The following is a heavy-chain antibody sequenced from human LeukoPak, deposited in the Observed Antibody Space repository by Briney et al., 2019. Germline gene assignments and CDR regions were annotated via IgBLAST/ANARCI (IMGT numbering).Heavy chain of an antibody. V-gene: IGHV3-48*02. CDR3: ARETPGFDS. CDR1: VFTLSTYS. Sequence: GGSPRLSCAASVFTLSTYSMHWVRQAPGKGLEWVSYISSSSSTIYYADSVKGRLTISRDNAKSSLYLQMNGLRDEDTAVYYCARETPGFDSWGQGTLVTVSS. J-gene: IGHJ5*01. CDR2: ISSSSSTI.